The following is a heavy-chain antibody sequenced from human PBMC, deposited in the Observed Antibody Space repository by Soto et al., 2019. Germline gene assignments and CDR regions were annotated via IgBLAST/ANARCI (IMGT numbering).Heavy chain of an antibody. Sequence: GEPQKISCKGSGCSFTSYCGGWVRQMPGKGLEWMGIIYPGESDTRYSPSFQGQVTISADKSISPAYLQWSSLKASDTAMYYCARHSGEGIAVAGTENYYYYMDVWGKGTTVTVSS. D-gene: IGHD6-19*01. CDR3: ARHSGEGIAVAGTENYYYYMDV. CDR1: GCSFTSYC. V-gene: IGHV5-51*01. CDR2: IYPGESDT. J-gene: IGHJ6*03.